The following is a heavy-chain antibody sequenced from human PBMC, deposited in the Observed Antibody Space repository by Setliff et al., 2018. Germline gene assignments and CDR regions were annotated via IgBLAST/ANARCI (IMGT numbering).Heavy chain of an antibody. CDR1: GFTFSAYW. V-gene: IGHV3-7*03. D-gene: IGHD3-22*01. Sequence: GGSLRLSCTASGFTFSAYWMSWVRQAPGKGLEWVANIDQDAIDKYYVGSVKGRFTISRDNSKNTLYLQMNSLRAEDTAVYYCAKVVTYYYESSGFYYGTNYVDCWGQGTLVTVSS. CDR2: IDQDAIDK. J-gene: IGHJ4*02. CDR3: AKVVTYYYESSGFYYGTNYVDC.